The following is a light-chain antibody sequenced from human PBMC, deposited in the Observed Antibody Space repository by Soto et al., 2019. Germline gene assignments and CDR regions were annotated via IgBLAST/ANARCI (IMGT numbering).Light chain of an antibody. CDR3: HQYYNRPPWT. J-gene: IGKJ1*01. CDR2: ATS. Sequence: EILMTQSPATLSVSPGDSATLSCRASRSVDTDLAWYQQKPGQAPRLLVFATSARATGVPDRFRGSRSGTDFTLTISSLQPEDSATYYCHQYYNRPPWTFGQGTKVKI. V-gene: IGKV3-15*01. CDR1: RSVDTD.